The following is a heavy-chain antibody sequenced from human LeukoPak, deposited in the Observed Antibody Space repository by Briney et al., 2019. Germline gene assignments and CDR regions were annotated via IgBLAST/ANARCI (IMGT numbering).Heavy chain of an antibody. CDR3: ARQCSSTSCYIFEY. CDR2: INHSGST. CDR1: GGSFSGYY. V-gene: IGHV4-34*01. J-gene: IGHJ4*02. D-gene: IGHD2-2*01. Sequence: SETLSLTCAVYGGSFSGYYWSWIRQPPGKGLEWIGEINHSGSTNYNPSLKSRVTISVDTSKNQFSLKLSSVTAADTAVYYCARQCSSTSCYIFEYWGQGTLVTVSS.